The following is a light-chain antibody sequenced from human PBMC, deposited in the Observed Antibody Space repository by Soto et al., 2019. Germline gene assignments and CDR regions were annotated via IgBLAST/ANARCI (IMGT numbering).Light chain of an antibody. V-gene: IGLV1-44*01. Sequence: QPVLTQPPCASGAPGEGGPPSFFWSSSNIGRNTVHWYQQLPGTAPNVLIYTNDKRPSGVPDRFSGSKSGTSASLAISGLQSEDEADYYCAAWDDSLKGHVFGTGTKVTVL. CDR3: AAWDDSLKGHV. J-gene: IGLJ1*01. CDR2: TND. CDR1: SSNIGRNT.